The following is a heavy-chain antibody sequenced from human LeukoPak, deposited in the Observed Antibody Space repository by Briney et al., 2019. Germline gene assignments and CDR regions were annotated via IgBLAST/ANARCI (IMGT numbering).Heavy chain of an antibody. J-gene: IGHJ4*02. Sequence: GASLTVACKAPVYTFTGYYMHWVRQATGQGLEWMGWINPNSGGTNYAQKFQGRVTMTRDTSISTAYMELSRLRSDDTAVYYCARVLGLAPFDYWGQGTLVTVSS. V-gene: IGHV1-2*02. D-gene: IGHD3-16*01. CDR2: INPNSGGT. CDR3: ARVLGLAPFDY. CDR1: VYTFTGYY.